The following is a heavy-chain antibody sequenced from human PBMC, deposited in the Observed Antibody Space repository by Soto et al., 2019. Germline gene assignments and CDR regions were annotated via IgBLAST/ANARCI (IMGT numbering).Heavy chain of an antibody. CDR1: GGTFSSYA. CDR3: ARKGGYSGYARYYYYGMDV. V-gene: IGHV1-69*01. D-gene: IGHD5-12*01. Sequence: QVQLVQSGAEVKKPGSSVKVSCKASGGTFSSYAISWVRQAPGQGLEWMGGIIPIFGTANYAQKFQGRVTINADESTSTAYMELSSLRSEDTAVYYCARKGGYSGYARYYYYGMDVWGQGTTVTVSS. J-gene: IGHJ6*02. CDR2: IIPIFGTA.